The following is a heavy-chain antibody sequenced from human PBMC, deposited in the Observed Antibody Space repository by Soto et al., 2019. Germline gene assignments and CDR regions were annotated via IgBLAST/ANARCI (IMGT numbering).Heavy chain of an antibody. CDR1: GYTFTGYY. CDR3: AHSGYSSSWYGVLVDY. Sequence: ASVKVSCKASGYTFTGYYMHWVRQAPGQGLEWMGWINPNSGGTNYAQKFQGWLTITKDTSKNQVVLTMTNMDPVDTATYYCAHSGYSSSWYGVLVDYWGQGTLVTVSS. V-gene: IGHV1-2*04. J-gene: IGHJ4*02. CDR2: INPNSGGT. D-gene: IGHD6-13*01.